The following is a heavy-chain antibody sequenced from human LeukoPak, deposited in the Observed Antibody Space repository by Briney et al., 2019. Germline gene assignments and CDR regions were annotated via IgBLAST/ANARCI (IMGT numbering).Heavy chain of an antibody. CDR2: INPNSGGT. V-gene: IGHV1-2*06. Sequence: ASVKVSCKASGYTFTGYYMHWVRQAPGQGLEWMGRINPNSGGTNYAQKFRGRVTMTRDTSISTAYMELSRLRSDDTAVYYCARDPSRYDFDYWGQGTLVTVSS. CDR3: ARDPSRYDFDY. D-gene: IGHD5-12*01. J-gene: IGHJ4*02. CDR1: GYTFTGYY.